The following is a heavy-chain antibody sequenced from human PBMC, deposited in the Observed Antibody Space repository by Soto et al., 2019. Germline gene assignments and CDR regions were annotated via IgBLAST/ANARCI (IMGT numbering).Heavy chain of an antibody. V-gene: IGHV4-30-2*01. J-gene: IGHJ5*02. Sequence: QLQLQESGSGLVKPSQTLSLTCAVSGGSISSGGYSWSWIWQPPGKGLEWIGYIYQSGSTHYNPSLKSRVTMSVDRSKNQFSLKLSSVTAADTAVYDCARQNHDPAMLTGWYDPWGQGTLVTVS. CDR3: ARQNHDPAMLTGWYDP. CDR1: GGSISSGGYS. D-gene: IGHD5-18*01. CDR2: IYQSGST.